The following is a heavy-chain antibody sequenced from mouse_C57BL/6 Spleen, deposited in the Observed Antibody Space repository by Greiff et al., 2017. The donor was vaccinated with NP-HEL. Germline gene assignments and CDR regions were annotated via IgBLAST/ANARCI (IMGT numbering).Heavy chain of an antibody. D-gene: IGHD1-1*01. CDR3: TRGYYYGSSHYWYFDV. V-gene: IGHV1-5*01. J-gene: IGHJ1*03. CDR2: IYPGNSDT. CDR1: GYTFTSYW. Sequence: VQLQQSGTVLARPGASVKMSCKTSGYTFTSYWMHWVKQRPGQGLEWIGAIYPGNSDTSYNQKFKGKAKLTAVTSASTAYMELSSLTNEDSAVYYCTRGYYYGSSHYWYFDVWGTGTTVTVSS.